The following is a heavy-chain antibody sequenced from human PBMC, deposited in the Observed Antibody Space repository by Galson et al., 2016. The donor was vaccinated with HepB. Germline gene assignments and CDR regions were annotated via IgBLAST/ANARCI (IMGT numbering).Heavy chain of an antibody. Sequence: SLRLSCAASGFTVSSNFMSWVRQAPGKGLEWVAVISKNGRAISYADSVKGRFTISRDNSKNTVYLQMNSLRTEDTSLYYCAKEHGTGWPNLDYWGQGALVTVSS. CDR3: AKEHGTGWPNLDY. V-gene: IGHV3-30*18. D-gene: IGHD6-19*01. CDR1: GFTVSSNF. CDR2: ISKNGRAI. J-gene: IGHJ4*02.